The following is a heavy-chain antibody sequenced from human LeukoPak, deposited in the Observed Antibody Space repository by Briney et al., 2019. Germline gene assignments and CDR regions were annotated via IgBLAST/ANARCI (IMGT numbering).Heavy chain of an antibody. CDR3: ARENLDYGSGSFDY. Sequence: ASVKVSCKASGYTFTRYGISWVRQAPGRGLEWMGWISPYTGGTSYAQNFKGRVTLTTDTPTYTAYMELRSLRSDDTAVYYCARENLDYGSGSFDYWGQGALVTVSS. J-gene: IGHJ4*02. CDR1: GYTFTRYG. D-gene: IGHD3-10*01. CDR2: ISPYTGGT. V-gene: IGHV1-18*01.